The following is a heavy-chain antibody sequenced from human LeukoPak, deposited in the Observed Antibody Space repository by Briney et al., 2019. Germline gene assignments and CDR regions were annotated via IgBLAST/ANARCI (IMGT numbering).Heavy chain of an antibody. CDR3: ARVGTIVGAFDAFDI. D-gene: IGHD1-26*01. CDR1: GYTFTGYY. J-gene: IGHJ3*02. CDR2: INPNSGGT. Sequence: GASVKVSCKASGYTFTGYYMHWVRQAPGQGLEWMGWINPNSGGTNYAQKFQGRVNMTRDTSISTAYMELSRLRSDDTAVYYCARVGTIVGAFDAFDIWGQGTMVTVSS. V-gene: IGHV1-2*02.